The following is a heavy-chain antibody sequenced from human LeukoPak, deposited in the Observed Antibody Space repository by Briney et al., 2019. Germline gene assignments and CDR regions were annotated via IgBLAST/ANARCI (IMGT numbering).Heavy chain of an antibody. CDR1: GFTFSSYA. D-gene: IGHD3-10*01. V-gene: IGHV3-23*01. Sequence: PGGSLRLPCAASGFTFSSYAMSWVRQAPGKGLEWVSAISGSGGSTYYADSVKGRFTISRDNSKNTLYLQMNSLRAEDTAVYYCAKGDSRVRGNWFDPWGQGTLVTVSS. CDR2: ISGSGGST. CDR3: AKGDSRVRGNWFDP. J-gene: IGHJ5*02.